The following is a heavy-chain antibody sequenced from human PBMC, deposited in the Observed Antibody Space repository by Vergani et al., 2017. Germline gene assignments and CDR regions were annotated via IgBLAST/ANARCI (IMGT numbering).Heavy chain of an antibody. CDR3: ARDDPRACFDY. CDR2: ISSSSSYI. V-gene: IGHV3-21*01. CDR1: GFTFSSYA. Sequence: EVQLLESGGGLVQPGGSLRLSCAASGFTFSSYAMSWVRQAPGKGLEWVSSISSSSSYIYYADSVKGRFTISRDNAKNSLYLQMNSLRAEDTAVYYCARDDPRACFDYWGQGTLVTVSS. J-gene: IGHJ4*02.